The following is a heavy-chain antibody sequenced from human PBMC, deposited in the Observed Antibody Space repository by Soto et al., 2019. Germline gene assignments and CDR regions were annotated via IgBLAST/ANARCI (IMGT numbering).Heavy chain of an antibody. Sequence: QVQLVESGGGVVQPGRSLRLSCAASGFTFSSYGMHWVRQAPGKGLEWVAVISYDGSNKYYADSVKGRFTISRDNSKNTLYLQMNSLRAEDTAVYYCAKETVTTYWSWGQGTLVTVSS. CDR2: ISYDGSNK. J-gene: IGHJ5*02. CDR1: GFTFSSYG. CDR3: AKETVTTYWS. V-gene: IGHV3-30*18. D-gene: IGHD4-4*01.